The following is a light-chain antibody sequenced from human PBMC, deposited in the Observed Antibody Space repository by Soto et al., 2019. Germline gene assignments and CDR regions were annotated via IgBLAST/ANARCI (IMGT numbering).Light chain of an antibody. J-gene: IGKJ5*01. CDR1: QDTRIY. CDR2: DAS. V-gene: IGKV1-9*01. CDR3: QQLMSYPIT. Sequence: IQLTQSPSSLSASVGDRVTVTCRASQDTRIYLAWYQQKPGKAPKLLIYDASTLQSGVPSRFSGSGSGTDFTLTISSLQPEDSATYYCQQLMSYPITFGQGTRLEIK.